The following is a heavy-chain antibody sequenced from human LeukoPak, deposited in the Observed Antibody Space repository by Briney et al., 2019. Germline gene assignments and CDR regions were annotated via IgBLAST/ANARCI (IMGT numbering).Heavy chain of an antibody. CDR1: GFSFSSYR. CDR2: VSNSGDYI. Sequence: PGGSLRLSCAASGFSFSSYRMNWVRQAPGKGLEWVSSVSNSGDYIHYADSVKGRFTISRDNAKNSLYLQMNSLRAEDTAVYYCARAGQFDPWGQGTLVTVSS. V-gene: IGHV3-21*01. J-gene: IGHJ5*02. CDR3: ARAGQFDP.